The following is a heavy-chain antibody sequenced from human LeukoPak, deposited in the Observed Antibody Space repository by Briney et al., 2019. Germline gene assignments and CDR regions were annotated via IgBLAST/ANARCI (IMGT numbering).Heavy chain of an antibody. CDR2: IYYSGST. D-gene: IGHD3-22*01. V-gene: IGHV4-59*12. CDR1: GGSISSYY. Sequence: PSETLSLTCTVSGGSISSYYWSWIRQPPGKGLEWIGYIYYSGSTNYNPSLKSRVTISVDTSKNQFSLKLSSVTAADTAVYYCARRVIVAGYYFDYWGQGTLVTVSS. J-gene: IGHJ4*02. CDR3: ARRVIVAGYYFDY.